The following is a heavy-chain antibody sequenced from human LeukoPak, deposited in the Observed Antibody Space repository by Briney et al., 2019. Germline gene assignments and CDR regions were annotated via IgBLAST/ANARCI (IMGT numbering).Heavy chain of an antibody. J-gene: IGHJ5*02. D-gene: IGHD2-2*01. CDR1: GGSISSGDYY. CDR3: ARLPDCSSTSCYLPYNWFDP. CDR2: IYYSGST. V-gene: IGHV4-30-4*08. Sequence: SQTLSLTCTVSGGSISSGDYYWSWIRQPPGKGLEWIGYIYYSGSTYYNPSLKSRVTISVDTSKNQFSLKLSSVTAADAAVYYCARLPDCSSTSCYLPYNWFDPWGQGTLVTVSS.